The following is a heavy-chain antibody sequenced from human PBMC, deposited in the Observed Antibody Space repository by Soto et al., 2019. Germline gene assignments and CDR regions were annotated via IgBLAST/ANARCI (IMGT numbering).Heavy chain of an antibody. CDR2: MNPNSGNT. D-gene: IGHD3-3*01. J-gene: IGHJ3*02. CDR1: GYTFTSYD. CDR3: ARGQSSSYYDFWSGYCEGCTAFDI. V-gene: IGHV1-8*01. Sequence: QVQLVQSGAEVKKPGASVKVSCKASGYTFTSYDINWVRQATGQGLEWMGWMNPNSGNTGYAQKFQGRVTMTRNTSRSTAYMELSSLRSEDRAVYYGARGQSSSYYDFWSGYCEGCTAFDIWGQGTMVTVSS.